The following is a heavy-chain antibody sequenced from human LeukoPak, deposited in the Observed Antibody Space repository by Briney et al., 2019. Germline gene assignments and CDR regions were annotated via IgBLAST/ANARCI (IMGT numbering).Heavy chain of an antibody. Sequence: GGSPRLSFAAPGFTFSSYLISLVRPAPSKGVELMAFIRSDGSNKYYADSVKGRFTISRDNSKNTLYLQMNSLRAEDTAVYYCARILDSAWGELGYWGQGTLVTVSS. D-gene: IGHD6-19*01. V-gene: IGHV3-30*02. CDR3: ARILDSAWGELGY. J-gene: IGHJ4*02. CDR1: GFTFSSYL. CDR2: IRSDGSNK.